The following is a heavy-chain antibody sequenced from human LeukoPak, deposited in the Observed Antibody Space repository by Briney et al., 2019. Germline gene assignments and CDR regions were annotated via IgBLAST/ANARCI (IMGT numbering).Heavy chain of an antibody. D-gene: IGHD5-12*01. V-gene: IGHV1-2*02. CDR3: ARGGGYSGYDFDY. CDR2: INPNSGGT. CDR1: GYTFTGYY. J-gene: IGHJ4*02. Sequence: ASVKVSCKAPGYTFTGYYMHWVRQAPGQGLEWMGWINPNSGGTNYAQKFQGRVTMTRDTSISTAYMELSRLRSDDTAVYYCARGGGYSGYDFDYWGQGTLVTVSS.